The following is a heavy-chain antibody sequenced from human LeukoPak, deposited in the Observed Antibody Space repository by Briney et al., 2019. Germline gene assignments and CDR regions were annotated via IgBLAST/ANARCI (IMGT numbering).Heavy chain of an antibody. CDR3: ARLSCSSTSCYFDY. Sequence: SETLSLTCAVSGYSISSGYYWGWIRQPPGKALEWIGSIYHSGSTYYNPSLKSRVTISVDTSKNQFSLKLSSVTAADTAVYYCARLSCSSTSCYFDYWGQGTLVTVSS. D-gene: IGHD2-2*01. CDR1: GYSISSGYY. J-gene: IGHJ4*02. CDR2: IYHSGST. V-gene: IGHV4-38-2*01.